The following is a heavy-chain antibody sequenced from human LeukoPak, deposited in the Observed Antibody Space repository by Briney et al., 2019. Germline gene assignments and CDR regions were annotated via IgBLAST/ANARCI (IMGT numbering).Heavy chain of an antibody. CDR1: GGSFSGYY. V-gene: IGHV4-34*01. CDR3: ARGVNYYYYYGMDV. Sequence: SETLSLTCAVYGGSFSGYYWSWIRQPPGKGLEWIGEINHSGSTNYNPSLKSRVTISVDTSKNQFSLKLSSVTAADTAVYYCARGVNYYYYYGMDVWGQGTTVTVSS. CDR2: INHSGST. J-gene: IGHJ6*02.